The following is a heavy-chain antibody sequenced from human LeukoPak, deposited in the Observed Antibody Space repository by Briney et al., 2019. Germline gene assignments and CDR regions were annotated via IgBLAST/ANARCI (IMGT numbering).Heavy chain of an antibody. V-gene: IGHV1-46*01. CDR3: ARVYSSSWPDYYYYYMDV. Sequence: ASVKVSCKASGFTFTGYYMHWVRQAPGQGLEWMGWINPNSGSTSYAQKFQGRVTMTRDMSTSTVYMELSSLRSEDTAVYYCARVYSSSWPDYYYYYMDVWGKGTTVTVSS. CDR2: INPNSGST. CDR1: GFTFTGYY. J-gene: IGHJ6*03. D-gene: IGHD6-13*01.